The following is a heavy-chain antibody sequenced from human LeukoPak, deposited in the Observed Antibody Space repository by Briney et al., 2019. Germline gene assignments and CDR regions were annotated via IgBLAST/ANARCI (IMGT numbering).Heavy chain of an antibody. CDR1: GGSISSGSYY. CDR2: IYYSGST. D-gene: IGHD4-17*01. J-gene: IGHJ3*02. V-gene: IGHV4-31*03. Sequence: PSQTLSLTCTVSGGSISSGSYYWSWIRQHPGKGLEWIGYIYYSGSTYYNPSLKSRVTISVDTSKNQFSLKLSSVTAADTAVYYCARGRLTTIPDAFDIWGQGTMVTVSS. CDR3: ARGRLTTIPDAFDI.